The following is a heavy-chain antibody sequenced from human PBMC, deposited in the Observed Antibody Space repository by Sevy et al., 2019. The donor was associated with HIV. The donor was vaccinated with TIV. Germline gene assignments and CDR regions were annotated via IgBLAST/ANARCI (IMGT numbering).Heavy chain of an antibody. J-gene: IGHJ5*02. V-gene: IGHV4-39*01. CDR1: GGSISSSNYY. Sequence: SETLSLTCTVSGGSISSSNYYCGWIRQPPGKGLDWIGSIYYGGNTYYNPSLKSRVSISVDTSNNQFSLNLRSVTAAGAGGYFCVQARYNYFDPWGQGTLVTVSS. CDR2: IYYGGNT. CDR3: VQARYNYFDP.